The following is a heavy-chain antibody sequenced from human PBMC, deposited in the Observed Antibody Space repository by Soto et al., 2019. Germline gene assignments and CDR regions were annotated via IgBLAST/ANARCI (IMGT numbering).Heavy chain of an antibody. V-gene: IGHV3-53*04. J-gene: IGHJ4*02. CDR3: ARGCSGGSCYSGYFDY. CDR2: IYSGGST. D-gene: IGHD2-15*01. CDR1: GFTVSSNY. Sequence: GGSLRLSCAASGFTVSSNYMSWVRQAPGKGPEWVSVIYSGGSTYYADSVKGRFTISRHNSNNTLYLQMNSLRAEDTAVYYCARGCSGGSCYSGYFDYWGQGTLVTVSS.